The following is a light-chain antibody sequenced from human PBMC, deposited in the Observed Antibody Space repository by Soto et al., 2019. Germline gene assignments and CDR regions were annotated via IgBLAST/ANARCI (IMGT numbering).Light chain of an antibody. V-gene: IGLV1-47*01. Sequence: QSVLTQPPSASGTPGQRVTISCSGSSSNIGSNYVSWHQQFPGTAPKLLIHRNNQRPSGVPDRFSGSKSGTSASLAISGLRSEDEADYYCAAWDDSLNGVVFGGGTKLTVL. CDR1: SSNIGSNY. CDR2: RNN. J-gene: IGLJ2*01. CDR3: AAWDDSLNGVV.